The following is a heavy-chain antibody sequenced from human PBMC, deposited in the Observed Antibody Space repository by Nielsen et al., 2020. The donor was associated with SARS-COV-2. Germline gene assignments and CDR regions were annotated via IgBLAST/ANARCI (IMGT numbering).Heavy chain of an antibody. J-gene: IGHJ4*02. CDR3: AGGDSQDY. CDR1: GFTVSRKY. Sequence: GESLKISCAASGFTVSRKYMTWVRQAPGKGLEWVSVIFSGGRIEYADSVKGRFTISRDHSTNTLYLQMNSLKIDDTAVYYCAGGDSQDYWGQGALVTVSS. V-gene: IGHV3-53*01. CDR2: IFSGGRI. D-gene: IGHD2-21*02.